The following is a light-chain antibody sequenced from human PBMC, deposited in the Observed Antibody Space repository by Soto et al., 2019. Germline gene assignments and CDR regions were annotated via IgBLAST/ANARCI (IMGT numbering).Light chain of an antibody. CDR3: QQLNSYTRT. CDR2: AAS. V-gene: IGKV1-9*01. Sequence: DIQLTQSPSFLSASVGDRVTITCRASQGISSYLAWYQQKPGKAPKLLIYAASTLQSGVPSRFSGSGSGTEFTLTISSLQPEDFATYYCQQLNSYTRTFGQGTKVDIX. CDR1: QGISSY. J-gene: IGKJ1*01.